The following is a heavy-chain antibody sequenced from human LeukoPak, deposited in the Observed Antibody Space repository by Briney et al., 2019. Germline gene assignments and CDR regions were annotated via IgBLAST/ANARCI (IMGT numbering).Heavy chain of an antibody. D-gene: IGHD3-22*01. CDR3: AKDLDYYDSSGPHDY. V-gene: IGHV3-23*01. J-gene: IGHJ4*02. CDR2: ISGSGGST. Sequence: GGSLRHSCAASGFTFSSYAMSWVRQAPGKGLEWVSAISGSGGSTYYADSVKGRFTISRDNSKNTLYLQMNSLRAEDTAVYYCAKDLDYYDSSGPHDYWGQGTLVTVSS. CDR1: GFTFSSYA.